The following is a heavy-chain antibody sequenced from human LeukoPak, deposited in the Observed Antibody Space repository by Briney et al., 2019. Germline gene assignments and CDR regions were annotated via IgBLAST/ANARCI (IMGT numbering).Heavy chain of an antibody. CDR2: ISSSSSTI. J-gene: IGHJ4*02. V-gene: IGHV3-11*04. Sequence: LSLTCTVSGVSISSSNSYWGWIRQPPGKGLEWVSYISSSSSTIYYADSVKGRFTISRDNAKNSLYLQMNSLRAEDTAVYYCARIGEGDDDYYGSGSRWPSVNQFDYWGQGTLVTVSS. D-gene: IGHD3-10*01. CDR1: GVSISSSN. CDR3: ARIGEGDDDYYGSGSRWPSVNQFDY.